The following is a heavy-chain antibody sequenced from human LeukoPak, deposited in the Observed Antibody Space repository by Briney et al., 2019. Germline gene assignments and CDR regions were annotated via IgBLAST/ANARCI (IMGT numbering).Heavy chain of an antibody. CDR3: ARDFSMSGSFAS. D-gene: IGHD1-26*01. Sequence: SETLSLTCTVSGSSMISGYYWGWIRQPPGKGLEWIGNIYYSGSTYYNPSLKSRVTISVDTSNSQFSLTLSSVTAAGTAVYYCARDFSMSGSFASWGQGTLVTVSS. CDR1: GSSMISGYY. CDR2: IYYSGST. V-gene: IGHV4-38-2*02. J-gene: IGHJ4*02.